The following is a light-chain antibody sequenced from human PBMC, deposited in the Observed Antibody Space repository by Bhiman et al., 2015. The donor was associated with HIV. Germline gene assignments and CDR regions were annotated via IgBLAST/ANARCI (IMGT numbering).Light chain of an antibody. V-gene: IGLV2-23*02. CDR2: DVT. Sequence: QSALTQPASVSGSPGQSVTISCTGDNANVGGSNFVSWYQQHPGKSPQLLIFDVTKRPSGVSNRFSGSKSGNTASLTISGLQAEDEADYYCCSYAGSSTYVFGTGTRVTVL. CDR3: CSYAGSSTYV. J-gene: IGLJ1*01. CDR1: NANVGGSNF.